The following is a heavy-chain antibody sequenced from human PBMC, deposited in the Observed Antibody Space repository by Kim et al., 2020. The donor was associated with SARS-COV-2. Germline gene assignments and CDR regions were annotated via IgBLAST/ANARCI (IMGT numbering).Heavy chain of an antibody. V-gene: IGHV1-8*01. Sequence: QKVQGRVTMTRNTYISTAYMELSSLRSEDTAVYYCARVHSSGWYEEFDYWGQGTLVTVSS. CDR3: ARVHSSGWYEEFDY. J-gene: IGHJ4*02. D-gene: IGHD6-19*01.